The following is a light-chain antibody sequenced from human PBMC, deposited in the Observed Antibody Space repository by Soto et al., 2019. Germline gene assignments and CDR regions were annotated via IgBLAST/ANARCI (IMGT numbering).Light chain of an antibody. V-gene: IGKV3-20*01. CDR2: GTS. Sequence: EIVLTQSPGTLSLSPGARATLSCRASQSVPRSYLAWYQQKPGQAPRLLIYGTSSRATGIPDMFSGSCSGTDFTLTISILEPEDFAVFYRQQYGSSITFGQGTRLEI. J-gene: IGKJ5*01. CDR3: QQYGSSIT. CDR1: QSVPRSY.